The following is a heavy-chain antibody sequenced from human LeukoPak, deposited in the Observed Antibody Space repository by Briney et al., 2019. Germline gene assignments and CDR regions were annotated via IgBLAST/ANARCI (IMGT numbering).Heavy chain of an antibody. CDR1: GFSFSGYY. D-gene: IGHD1-1*01. J-gene: IGHJ4*02. V-gene: IGHV3-11*06. Sequence: PGGSLRLSCAGSGFSFSGYYMSWIRQAPGKGLEWVSYISSRTSDTNYVDSVKGRFTISRDNAKNSLLLQMNSLRAEDTAVYYCTRVGSSGAVDYWGQGTLVTVSS. CDR3: TRVGSSGAVDY. CDR2: ISSRTSDT.